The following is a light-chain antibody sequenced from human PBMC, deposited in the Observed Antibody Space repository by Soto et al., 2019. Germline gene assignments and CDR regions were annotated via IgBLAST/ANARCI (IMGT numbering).Light chain of an antibody. CDR3: QQYNSWTTIT. CDR1: QSISSK. CDR2: GAS. V-gene: IGKV3-15*01. Sequence: EIVLTQSPGTLSLSPGERATLSCRASQSISSKLGWYQQRPGQAPRLLIYGASTRATGIPARFSGSGSGTEFTLTISSLQSEDSAVYYCQQYNSWTTITFGQGTRLEIK. J-gene: IGKJ5*01.